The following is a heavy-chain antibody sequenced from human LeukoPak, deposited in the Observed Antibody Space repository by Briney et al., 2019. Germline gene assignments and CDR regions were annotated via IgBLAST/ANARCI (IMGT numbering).Heavy chain of an antibody. CDR2: ISYDGSNK. J-gene: IGHJ6*03. D-gene: IGHD2-2*01. CDR3: ARDGLYCSSTSPYCYMDV. CDR1: GFTFSSYA. Sequence: GGSLRLSCAASGFTFSSYAMHWVRQAPGKGLEWVAVISYDGSNKYYADSVKGRFTISRDNSKNTLYLQMNSLRAEDTAVYYCARDGLYCSSTSPYCYMDVWGKGTTVTVSS. V-gene: IGHV3-30-3*01.